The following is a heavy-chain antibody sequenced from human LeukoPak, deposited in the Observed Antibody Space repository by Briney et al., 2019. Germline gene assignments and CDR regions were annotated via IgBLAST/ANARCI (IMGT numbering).Heavy chain of an antibody. Sequence: PSETLSLTCTVSGVSISSSSYYWGWLRQPPGKGLEWIGSIYYSGSTYYNPSLKSRVTISVDMSKNQFSLKLSSVTAADTAVYYCASYPYNSGWYFDYWGQGTLVTVSS. CDR1: GVSISSSSYY. J-gene: IGHJ4*02. CDR2: IYYSGST. V-gene: IGHV4-39*07. CDR3: ASYPYNSGWYFDY. D-gene: IGHD6-19*01.